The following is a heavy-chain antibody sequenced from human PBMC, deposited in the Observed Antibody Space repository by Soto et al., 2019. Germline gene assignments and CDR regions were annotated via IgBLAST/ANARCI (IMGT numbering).Heavy chain of an antibody. V-gene: IGHV3-33*01. CDR2: ILSDASRE. D-gene: IGHD3-16*01. CDR3: AGEPRGGAYDMDV. J-gene: IGHJ6*01. Sequence: QVQLVESGGGVVQPGTSLRLSCAASRLTFSTYDMHWVRQAPGKGLEWVARILSDASREFYADSVKGRFSIARDNSKYTMLLQMNGLRVEDMAVYDWAGEPRGGAYDMDVWGQGTTVTVSS. CDR1: RLTFSTYD.